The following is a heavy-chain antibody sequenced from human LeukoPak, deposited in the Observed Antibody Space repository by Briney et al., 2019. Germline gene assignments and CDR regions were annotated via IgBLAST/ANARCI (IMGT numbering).Heavy chain of an antibody. CDR3: AGLTVRAYYFDY. J-gene: IGHJ4*02. CDR1: GGSISSYY. Sequence: SETLSLTCTVSGGSISSYYWSWIRQPAGKGLEWIGRVSANGTTKYNPSLQRRVTISVDTSKNQFSLKLSSVTAADTAVYYCAGLTVRAYYFDYWGQGTLVTVSS. CDR2: VSANGTT. V-gene: IGHV4-4*07. D-gene: IGHD4-17*01.